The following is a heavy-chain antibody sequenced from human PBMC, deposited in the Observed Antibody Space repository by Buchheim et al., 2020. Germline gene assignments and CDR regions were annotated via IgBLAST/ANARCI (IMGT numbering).Heavy chain of an antibody. CDR3: ARRGKSYYYYYGMDV. V-gene: IGHV4-34*01. CDR2: INHSGST. J-gene: IGHJ6*02. Sequence: QVQLQQWGAGLLKPSETLSLTCAVYGGSFSGYYWSWIRQLPGKGLEWIGEINHSGSTNYNPSLKSRVTISVDTSKNQFSIKLSSVTAADTAVYYCARRGKSYYYYYGMDVWGQGTT. D-gene: IGHD3-10*01. CDR1: GGSFSGYY.